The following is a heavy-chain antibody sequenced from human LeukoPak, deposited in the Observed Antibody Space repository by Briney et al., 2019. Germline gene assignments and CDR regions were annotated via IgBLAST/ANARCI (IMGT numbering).Heavy chain of an antibody. J-gene: IGHJ6*03. CDR1: GGTFSSYA. CDR2: IIPIFGTA. D-gene: IGHD2-15*01. V-gene: IGHV1-69*05. CDR3: ARSFGSHYYYYYMDV. Sequence: ASVKVSCKASGGTFSSYAISWVRQAPGQGLEWRGGIIPIFGTANYAQKFQGRVTITTDESTSTAYMELSSLRSEDTAVYYCARSFGSHYYYYYMDVWGKGTTVTVSS.